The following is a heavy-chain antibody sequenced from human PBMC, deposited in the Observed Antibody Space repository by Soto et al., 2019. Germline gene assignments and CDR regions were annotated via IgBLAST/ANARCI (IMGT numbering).Heavy chain of an antibody. CDR3: ARDTFGGAYDFLH. V-gene: IGHV3-66*01. CDR1: GFSVSSLY. Sequence: PGGSLRLSCAASGFSVSSLYMTWVRQAPGKGLQWVAVISSDDNTYYADSVKGRFTISRDTSRNTLYLDMNSLRAEDTAVYYCARDTFGGAYDFLHGGQGTLVTVSS. D-gene: IGHD3-3*01. J-gene: IGHJ4*02. CDR2: ISSDDNT.